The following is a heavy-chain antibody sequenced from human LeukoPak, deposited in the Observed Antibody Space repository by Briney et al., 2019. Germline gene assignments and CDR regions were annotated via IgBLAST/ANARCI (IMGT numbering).Heavy chain of an antibody. J-gene: IGHJ5*02. CDR2: IYHSGST. V-gene: IGHV4-30-2*01. D-gene: IGHD4-17*01. CDR1: GGSISSGGYS. Sequence: PSQTLSLTCAVSGGSISSGGYSWSWIRRPPGKGLEWIGYIYHSGSTYYNPSLKSRVTISVDRSKNQFSLKLSSVTAADTAVYYCARTPTVTRNWFDPWGQGTLVTVSS. CDR3: ARTPTVTRNWFDP.